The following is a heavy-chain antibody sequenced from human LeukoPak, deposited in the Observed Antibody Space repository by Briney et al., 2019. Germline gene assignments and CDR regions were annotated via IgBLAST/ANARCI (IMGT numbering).Heavy chain of an antibody. D-gene: IGHD3-10*01. CDR3: ARIKEYGFDI. CDR2: IKDDGSEK. Sequence: GSLRLSCAGSAFTFSSYWMSWVRQAPGKGPEWVANIKDDGSEKYYLDSVKGRFTISGDNAKNSLYLQMNSLRAEDTAVYSCARIKEYGFDIWGQGTMVTVSS. V-gene: IGHV3-7*01. CDR1: AFTFSSYW. J-gene: IGHJ3*02.